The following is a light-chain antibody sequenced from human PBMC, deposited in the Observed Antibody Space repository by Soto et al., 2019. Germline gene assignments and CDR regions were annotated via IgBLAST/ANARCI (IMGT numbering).Light chain of an antibody. J-gene: IGKJ2*01. CDR2: DAS. Sequence: DIQMTQSPSPLSASIGDRVTITCRASQSIDNWLAWYQQKPGKAPQLLIYDASRVKTGVPSRFTASGSGTEFTLNINTLQADDSETYSCQHYNGYPYTFGPGTKVDIK. CDR3: QHYNGYPYT. CDR1: QSIDNW. V-gene: IGKV1-5*01.